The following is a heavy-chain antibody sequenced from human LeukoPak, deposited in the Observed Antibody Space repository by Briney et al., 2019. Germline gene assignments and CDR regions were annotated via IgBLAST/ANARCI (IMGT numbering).Heavy chain of an antibody. D-gene: IGHD6-13*01. J-gene: IGHJ4*02. CDR2: ISAYNGNT. Sequence: GASVKVSCKASGYTFTSYGISWVRQAPGQGLEWMGWISAYNGNTNYAQKLQGRVTVTTDTSTSTAYMELRSLRSDDTAVYYCARVSRSSWYDYFDYWGQGTLVTVSS. CDR1: GYTFTSYG. V-gene: IGHV1-18*01. CDR3: ARVSRSSWYDYFDY.